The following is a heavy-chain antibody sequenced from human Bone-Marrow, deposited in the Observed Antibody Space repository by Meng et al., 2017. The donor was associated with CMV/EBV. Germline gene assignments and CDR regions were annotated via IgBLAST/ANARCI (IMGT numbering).Heavy chain of an antibody. CDR2: ISGSGSNV. Sequence: GGSLRLSCVALGFTFRSYCMNWVRQAPGKGLEWVSYISGSGSNVHYADSVKGRFTISRDNAKNSLYLQMNSLRAEDTAVYYCARDVVDCTNGVCARRGMDVWGQGTTVTFSS. V-gene: IGHV3-48*04. CDR3: ARDVVDCTNGVCARRGMDV. J-gene: IGHJ6*02. D-gene: IGHD2-8*01. CDR1: GFTFRSYC.